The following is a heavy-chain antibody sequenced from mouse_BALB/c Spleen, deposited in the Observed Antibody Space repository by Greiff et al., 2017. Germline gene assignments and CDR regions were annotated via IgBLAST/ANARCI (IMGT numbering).Heavy chain of an antibody. CDR3: ARGRGNYAMDY. CDR1: GYTFSSYW. V-gene: IGHV1-9*01. Sequence: QVQLKESGAELMKPGASVKISCKATGYTFSSYWIEWVKQRPGHGLEWIGEILPGSGSTNYNEKFKGKATFTADTSSNTAYMQLSSLTSEDSAVYYCARGRGNYAMDYWGQGTSVTVSS. CDR2: ILPGSGST. J-gene: IGHJ4*01.